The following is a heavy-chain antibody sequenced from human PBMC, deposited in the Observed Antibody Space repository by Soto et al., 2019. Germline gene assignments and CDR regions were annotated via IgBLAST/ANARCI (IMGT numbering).Heavy chain of an antibody. V-gene: IGHV3-23*01. D-gene: IGHD2-2*01. J-gene: IGHJ6*02. CDR1: GFTFSSYA. CDR2: ISCSGGST. Sequence: EVQLLESGGGLVQPGGSLRLSCAASGFTFSSYAMSWVRQAPGKGLEWVSAISCSGGSTYYADSVKGRFTISRDNSKNTQYQQINSLSAEDAAVYYCAVGYCSSTRCDPFGGAHYVLDVWGQGTTVTVSS. CDR3: AVGYCSSTRCDPFGGAHYVLDV.